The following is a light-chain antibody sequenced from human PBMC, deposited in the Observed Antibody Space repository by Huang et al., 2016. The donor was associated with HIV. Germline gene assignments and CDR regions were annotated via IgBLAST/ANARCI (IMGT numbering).Light chain of an antibody. CDR2: DAS. Sequence: EIVLTQSPATLSLSPGERATLACRASQSVSSYLAWYQQNPGQAHRLLIYDASNRATGIPARFSGSGPGTDFTLTISSLEPEDFAVYYCQQRSNWPFTFGQGTRLEIK. J-gene: IGKJ5*01. CDR1: QSVSSY. V-gene: IGKV3D-11*02. CDR3: QQRSNWPFT.